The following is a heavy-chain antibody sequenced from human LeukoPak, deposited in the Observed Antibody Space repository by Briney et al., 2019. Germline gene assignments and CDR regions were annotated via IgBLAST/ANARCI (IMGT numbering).Heavy chain of an antibody. CDR2: IYHGGTT. CDR1: GYSISSGYY. Sequence: SETLSLTCTVSGYSISSGYYWGWIRQPPGKGPEWIGNIYHGGTTYYNPSLKSRATPSVDTSKNQFSLKLSSVTAADTAVYYCASGVATTIDYWGQGTLVTVSS. V-gene: IGHV4-38-2*02. CDR3: ASGVATTIDY. D-gene: IGHD5-12*01. J-gene: IGHJ4*02.